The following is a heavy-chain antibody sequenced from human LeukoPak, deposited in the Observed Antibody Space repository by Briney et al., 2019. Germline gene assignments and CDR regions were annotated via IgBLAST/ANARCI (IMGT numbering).Heavy chain of an antibody. CDR1: GFTFSSYA. D-gene: IGHD6-13*01. CDR3: AKDKGYSSSWRGGYFDY. J-gene: IGHJ4*02. CDR2: ISGSGGST. Sequence: GGSLRLSCAASGFTFSSYAMSWVRQAPGKGLEWVSAISGSGGSTYYADSVKGRFTISRDNSKNTLYLQMNSLRAEDTAVYYCAKDKGYSSSWRGGYFDYWGQGTLVTVSS. V-gene: IGHV3-23*01.